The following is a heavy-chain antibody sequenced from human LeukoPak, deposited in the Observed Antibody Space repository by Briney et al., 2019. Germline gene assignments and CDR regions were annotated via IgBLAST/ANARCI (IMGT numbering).Heavy chain of an antibody. J-gene: IGHJ4*02. CDR3: SRSRGIFDY. D-gene: IGHD3-10*01. Sequence: ASVKVSCKVSGYTLTELSMHWVRQAPGQGLEWMGIINPSGGSTSYAQKFQGRVTMTRDTSTSTDYMEVSSLRSEDTAVYYCSRSRGIFDYWGQGTLVTVSS. CDR1: GYTLTELS. CDR2: INPSGGST. V-gene: IGHV1-46*01.